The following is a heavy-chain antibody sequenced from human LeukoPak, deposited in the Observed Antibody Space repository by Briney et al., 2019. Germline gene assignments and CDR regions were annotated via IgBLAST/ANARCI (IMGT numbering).Heavy chain of an antibody. Sequence: ASVEISCKAFGYTFTDYYIHWVKEAPGKGLEWMGRVDPEDGETTYAEKFQGRVTITADTSTDTAYMELNNLRSEDTAVYYCATMTTFDPWGQGTLVTVSP. J-gene: IGHJ5*02. CDR2: VDPEDGET. V-gene: IGHV1-69-2*01. CDR3: ATMTTFDP. CDR1: GYTFTDYY. D-gene: IGHD4-11*01.